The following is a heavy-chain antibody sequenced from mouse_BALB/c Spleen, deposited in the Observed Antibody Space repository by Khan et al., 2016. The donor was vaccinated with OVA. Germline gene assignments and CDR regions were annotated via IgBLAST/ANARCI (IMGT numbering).Heavy chain of an antibody. D-gene: IGHD1-3*01. CDR2: ISTHYGDS. CDR1: GYIFTDFS. Sequence: VQLQQSGAELVRPGVSVKISCKGSGYIFTDFSMHWVKRSHAKSLEWIGVISTHYGDSIYNQNFKGKATLTVDRSSSAAYMELARLTSEDSATYYCARGSGLYRFAYWGQGTLVTVSA. J-gene: IGHJ3*01. V-gene: IGHV1S137*01. CDR3: ARGSGLYRFAY.